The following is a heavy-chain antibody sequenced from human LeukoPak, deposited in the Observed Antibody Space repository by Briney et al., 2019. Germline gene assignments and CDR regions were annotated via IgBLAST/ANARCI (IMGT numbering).Heavy chain of an antibody. D-gene: IGHD2-21*02. V-gene: IGHV4-4*02. Sequence: SETLSLTCAVSGGSISSSNWWSWVRQPPGKGLEWIGEIYHSGITNYNPSLKSRVTISVDKSKNHFSLKLSSVTAADTAVYYCARHFRVVTATNYYYYGMDAWGQGTTVTVSS. CDR1: GGSISSSNW. CDR3: ARHFRVVTATNYYYYGMDA. CDR2: IYHSGIT. J-gene: IGHJ6*02.